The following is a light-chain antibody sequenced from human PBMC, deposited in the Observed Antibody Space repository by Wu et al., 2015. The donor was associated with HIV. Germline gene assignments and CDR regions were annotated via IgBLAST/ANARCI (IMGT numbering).Light chain of an antibody. Sequence: EIVLTQSPATLSLSPGERVTLSCRASQWISSSYLAWYQHKPGQSPRLLIYGAFSRPTGIPDRFSGSGSGTDFTLTISRLEPEDFAVYYCQQSVNWPLTFGQGTRLEI. CDR3: QQSVNWPLT. V-gene: IGKV3D-20*02. J-gene: IGKJ5*01. CDR1: QWISSSY. CDR2: GAF.